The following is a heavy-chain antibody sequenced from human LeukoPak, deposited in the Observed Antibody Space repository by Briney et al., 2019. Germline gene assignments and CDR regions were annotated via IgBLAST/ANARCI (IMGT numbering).Heavy chain of an antibody. Sequence: GGSLRLSCAASGFTFSSYSMNWVRQAPGKGLEWVSYISSSSSTIYYADSVKGRYTISRDNAKNSLYLQMNSLRDEDTAVYYCARGRTYYDFWSGESSNWFDPWGQGTLVTVSS. CDR3: ARGRTYYDFWSGESSNWFDP. V-gene: IGHV3-48*02. J-gene: IGHJ5*02. CDR1: GFTFSSYS. D-gene: IGHD3-3*01. CDR2: ISSSSSTI.